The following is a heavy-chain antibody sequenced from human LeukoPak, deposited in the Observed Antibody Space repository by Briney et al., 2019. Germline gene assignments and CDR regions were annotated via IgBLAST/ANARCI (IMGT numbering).Heavy chain of an antibody. CDR2: KSGRSTFT. CDR1: GFTFSDFY. CDR3: ARNGACDYMDY. D-gene: IGHD4-17*01. Sequence: GGSPGLFCAASGFTFSDFYMSWVRQAPGKGLEWVSYKSGRSTFTKYADSVKGRFPISRDNAKNSLYLQMNSLRDEDTAVYYCARNGACDYMDYWGQGTLVTVSS. J-gene: IGHJ4*02. V-gene: IGHV3-11*03.